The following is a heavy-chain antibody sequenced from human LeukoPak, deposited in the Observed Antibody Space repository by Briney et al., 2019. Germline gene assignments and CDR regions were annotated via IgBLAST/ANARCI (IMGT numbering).Heavy chain of an antibody. CDR2: ISGGGDSA. CDR1: GFTFSNYA. Sequence: PGGSLRLSCAASGFTFSNYAMNWVRQAPGKGLEWVSTISGGGDSAYYADSVKGRFTISRDNSRITLYLQMNSLRAEDTAVYYCAKDLSSGWYVSDYWGQGTLVTVSS. J-gene: IGHJ4*02. D-gene: IGHD6-19*01. CDR3: AKDLSSGWYVSDY. V-gene: IGHV3-23*01.